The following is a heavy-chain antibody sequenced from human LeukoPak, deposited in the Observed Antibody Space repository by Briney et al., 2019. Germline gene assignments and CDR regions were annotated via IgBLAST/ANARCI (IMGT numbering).Heavy chain of an antibody. Sequence: GGSLRLSCAASGFTFSSYWMSWVRQAPGKGLEWVANIKQDGSDKYYVDSVKGRFTISRDNAKNSLYLQMNSLRAEDTAVYYCARSLGYCSAGSCFPSDYWGQATLVTVSS. V-gene: IGHV3-7*05. CDR1: GFTFSSYW. J-gene: IGHJ4*02. CDR3: ARSLGYCSAGSCFPSDY. CDR2: IKQDGSDK. D-gene: IGHD2-15*01.